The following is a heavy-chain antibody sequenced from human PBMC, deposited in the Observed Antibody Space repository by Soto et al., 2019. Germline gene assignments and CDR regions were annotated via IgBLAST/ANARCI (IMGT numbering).Heavy chain of an antibody. D-gene: IGHD3-10*01. V-gene: IGHV3-23*01. CDR1: GFTFSNYA. CDR3: ARDPAFGALDY. J-gene: IGHJ4*02. CDR2: VSATAGTT. Sequence: AGGSLRLSCAASGFTFSNYAMSWVRQAPGKGLEWVSLVSATAGTTYYTDSVKGRFTISRDNAKNSLYLQMNSLRVEDTAVYYCARDPAFGALDYWGLGTLVTVSS.